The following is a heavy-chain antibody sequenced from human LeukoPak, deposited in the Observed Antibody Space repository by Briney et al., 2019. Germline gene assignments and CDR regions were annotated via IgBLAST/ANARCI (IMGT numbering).Heavy chain of an antibody. D-gene: IGHD3-10*01. CDR1: GFTFSSYA. J-gene: IGHJ5*02. V-gene: IGHV3-23*01. CDR2: ISGSGGST. CDR3: VQYRLLGA. Sequence: GGSLRLSCAASGFTFSSYAMSWVRQAPGKGLEWVSAISGSGGSTYYADSVKGRFTISRDNSKNTLYLQMNSLRVDDTALYYCVQYRLLGAWGLGTLVTVSS.